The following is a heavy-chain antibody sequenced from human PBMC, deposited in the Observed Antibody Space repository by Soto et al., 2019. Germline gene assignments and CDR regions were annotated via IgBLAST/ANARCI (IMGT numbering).Heavy chain of an antibody. CDR3: ARGSHSSGYLGY. V-gene: IGHV1-8*01. D-gene: IGHD3-22*01. CDR2: MNPNSGNT. J-gene: IGHJ4*02. Sequence: SVKVSCKASGYTFDSYDINWVRQATGQGLEWMGWMNPNSGNTGYAQKFQGRVTMTRNTSISTAYMELSSLRSEDTAVYYCARGSHSSGYLGYWGQGTLVTVSS. CDR1: GYTFDSYD.